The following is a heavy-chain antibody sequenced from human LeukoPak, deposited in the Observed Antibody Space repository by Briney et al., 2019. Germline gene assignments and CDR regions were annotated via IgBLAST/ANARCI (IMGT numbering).Heavy chain of an antibody. CDR1: GFTFSSYA. J-gene: IGHJ4*02. CDR3: AKMFGGSNLRSGDTVYDY. D-gene: IGHD3-10*02. CDR2: ISGSGGST. V-gene: IGHV3-23*01. Sequence: GGSLRLSCAASGFTFSSYAMSWVRQAPGEGLEWVSAISGSGGSTYYADSVKGRFTISRDNSKNTLYLQMNSLRAEDTAVYYCAKMFGGSNLRSGDTVYDYWGQGTLVTVSS.